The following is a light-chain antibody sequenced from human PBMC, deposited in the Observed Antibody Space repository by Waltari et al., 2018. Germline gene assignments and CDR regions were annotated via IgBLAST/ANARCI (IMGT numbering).Light chain of an antibody. CDR3: QQRSLWPLT. J-gene: IGKJ4*01. CDR2: DTS. CDR1: GSVGRY. Sequence: EIVLTQSPATLSLFAGERATLSCRASGSVGRYLGWYQQKPGQAPRLLNYDTSIKATGVPARFIGSGYGTGFTLTISSLEPEHFALYFCQQRSLWPLTFGGGTRVEI. V-gene: IGKV3-11*01.